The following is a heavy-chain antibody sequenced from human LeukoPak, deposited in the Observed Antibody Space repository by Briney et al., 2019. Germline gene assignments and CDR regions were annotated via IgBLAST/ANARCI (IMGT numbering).Heavy chain of an antibody. D-gene: IGHD4-17*01. J-gene: IGHJ6*04. V-gene: IGHV4-61*01. CDR1: GGSVSSGSYY. CDR3: ARDLPPFVNDYGDSGRYDYYYGMDV. CDR2: IYYSGST. Sequence: SETLSLTCTVSGGSVSSGSYYWSWIRQPPGKGLEWIGYIYYSGSTNYNPSLKSRVTISVDTSKNQFSLKLSSVTAADTAVYYCARDLPPFVNDYGDSGRYDYYYGMDVWGKGTTVTVSS.